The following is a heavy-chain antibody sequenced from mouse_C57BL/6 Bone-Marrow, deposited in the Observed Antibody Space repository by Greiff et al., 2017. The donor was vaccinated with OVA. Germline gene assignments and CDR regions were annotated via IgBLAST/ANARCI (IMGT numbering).Heavy chain of an antibody. V-gene: IGHV5-15*01. D-gene: IGHD4-1*01. CDR2: ISNLAYSI. CDR1: GFTFSDYG. J-gene: IGHJ4*01. CDR3: ARHETGRMDY. Sequence: EVKVVESGGGLVQPGGSLKLSCAASGFTFSDYGMAWVRQAPRKGPEWVAFISNLAYSIYYADTVTGRFTISRENAKNTLYLEMSSLRSEDTAMYYCARHETGRMDYWGQGTSVTVSS.